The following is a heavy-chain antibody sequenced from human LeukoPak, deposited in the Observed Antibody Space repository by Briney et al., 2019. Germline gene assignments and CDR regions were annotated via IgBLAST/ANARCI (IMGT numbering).Heavy chain of an antibody. J-gene: IGHJ6*02. D-gene: IGHD3-3*01. Sequence: ASVKVSCKASGYTFTSYDINWVRQATGQGLEWMGWMNPNSGNTGYAQKFQGRVTMTRNTSISTAYMELSSPRSEDTAVYYCARMWSGYFYYYYYGMDVWGQGTTVTVSS. CDR3: ARMWSGYFYYYYYGMDV. CDR1: GYTFTSYD. V-gene: IGHV1-8*01. CDR2: MNPNSGNT.